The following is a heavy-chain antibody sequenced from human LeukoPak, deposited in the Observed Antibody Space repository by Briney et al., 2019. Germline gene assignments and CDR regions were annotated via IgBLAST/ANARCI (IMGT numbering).Heavy chain of an antibody. J-gene: IGHJ4*02. CDR2: INRSGTT. CDR1: GGSFSGYY. CDR3: ARGGLANYFDY. Sequence: WETLSLTCVVYGGSFSGYYWSWIRQPPGKGLEWIGEINRSGTTNYNPSLKSRVTISVDTSKNQFSLKLTSVTAADTAVYYCARGGLANYFDYWGQGTLVPVSS. D-gene: IGHD3/OR15-3a*01. V-gene: IGHV4-34*01.